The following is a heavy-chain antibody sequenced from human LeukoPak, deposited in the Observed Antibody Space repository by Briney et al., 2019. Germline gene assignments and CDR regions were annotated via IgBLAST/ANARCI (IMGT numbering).Heavy chain of an antibody. D-gene: IGHD6-19*01. J-gene: IGHJ4*02. CDR2: ISGNGGST. CDR3: AIPTGIVVPGSDH. Sequence: GGSLRLSCAASGFSFSNYAMSWVRQAPGKGLEWVPAISGNGGSTYYAASVRGRFTISRDNSKNTLYLQMNSLRAEDTAIYYCAIPTGIVVPGSDHWGQGTLVTVSS. V-gene: IGHV3-23*01. CDR1: GFSFSNYA.